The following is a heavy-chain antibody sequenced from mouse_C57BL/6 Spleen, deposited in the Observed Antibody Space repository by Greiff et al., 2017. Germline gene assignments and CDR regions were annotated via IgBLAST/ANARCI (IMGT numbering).Heavy chain of an antibody. CDR1: GYTFTSYW. CDR3: ARESTVVAAYFDY. J-gene: IGHJ2*01. D-gene: IGHD1-1*01. CDR2: ITPSSGYT. Sequence: QVQLQQSGAELAKPGASVKLSCKASGYTFTSYWMHWVKQRPGQGLEWIGYITPSSGYTKYNQKFKDKATLTADKSSSTAYMQLSSLTYEDSAVYYCARESTVVAAYFDYWGQGTTLTVSS. V-gene: IGHV1-7*01.